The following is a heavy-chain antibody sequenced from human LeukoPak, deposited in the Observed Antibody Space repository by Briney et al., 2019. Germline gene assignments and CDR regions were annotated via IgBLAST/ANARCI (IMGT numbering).Heavy chain of an antibody. D-gene: IGHD6-25*01. V-gene: IGHV3-21*01. J-gene: IGHJ6*03. CDR2: ISSSSSYI. Sequence: PGGSLRLSCAASGFTFSSYSMNWVRQAPGKGLEWVSSISSSSSYIYYADSVEGRFTISRDNAKNSLYLQMNSLRAEDTAVYYCARVTLGGLNYYYMDVWGKGTTVTVSS. CDR1: GFTFSSYS. CDR3: ARVTLGGLNYYYMDV.